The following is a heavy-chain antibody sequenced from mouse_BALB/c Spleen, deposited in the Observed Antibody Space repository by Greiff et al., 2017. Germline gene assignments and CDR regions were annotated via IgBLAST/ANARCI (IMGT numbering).Heavy chain of an antibody. CDR2: IWAGGST. V-gene: IGHV2-9*02. Sequence: QVQLQQSGPGLVAPSQSLSITCTVSGFSLTSYGVHWVRQPPGKGLEWLGVIWAGGSTNYNSALMSRLSISKDNSKSQVFLKMNSLQTDDTAMYYCARVDYGSSLYFDYWGQGTTLTVSS. CDR1: GFSLTSYG. D-gene: IGHD1-1*01. J-gene: IGHJ2*01. CDR3: ARVDYGSSLYFDY.